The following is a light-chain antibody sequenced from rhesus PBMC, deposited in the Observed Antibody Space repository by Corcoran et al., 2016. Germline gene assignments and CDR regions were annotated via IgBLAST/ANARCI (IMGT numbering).Light chain of an antibody. J-gene: IGKJ2*01. CDR1: QNIYNN. CDR3: QHSYDYPYS. Sequence: DIQMTQSPSALSASVGDRVTISCRASQNIYNNLAWYQRNPGKAPTLLIYAASSLQTGIPSRFSGIGTGTDFTLNISSLQPEDSAAYFCQHSYDYPYSFGQGTKVEIK. CDR2: AAS. V-gene: IGKV1S17*01.